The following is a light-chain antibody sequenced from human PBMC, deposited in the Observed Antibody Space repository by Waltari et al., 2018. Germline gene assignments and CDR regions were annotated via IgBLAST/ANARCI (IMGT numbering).Light chain of an antibody. CDR1: NIGSKS. V-gene: IGLV3-21*04. CDR2: YES. Sequence: SYELTQAPSQSVAPGTTAMITCGGDNIGSKSVHWYQQKPGQAPVVVICYESDRPSGIPERFSGSNSGNTATLTISRVEAGDEADYYCQVWDNTNDLHWVFGGGTKLTVL. J-gene: IGLJ3*02. CDR3: QVWDNTNDLHWV.